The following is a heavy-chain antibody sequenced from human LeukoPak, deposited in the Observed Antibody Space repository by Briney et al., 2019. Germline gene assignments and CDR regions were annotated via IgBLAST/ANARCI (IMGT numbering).Heavy chain of an antibody. CDR3: TTDTWFSAGH. CDR1: GFSFSSNW. J-gene: IGHJ4*02. V-gene: IGHV3-74*01. Sequence: GGSLRLSCAASGFSFSSNWMHWVRQAPGKGLVWVSRVNSDGSGTSYAGSVKGRFTISRDNAKNSLFLQMNSLRAEDTAIYYCTTDTWFSAGHWGQGTLVTVSS. D-gene: IGHD3-22*01. CDR2: VNSDGSGT.